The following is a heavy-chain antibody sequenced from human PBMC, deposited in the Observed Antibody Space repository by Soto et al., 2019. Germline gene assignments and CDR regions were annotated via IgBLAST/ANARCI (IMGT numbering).Heavy chain of an antibody. D-gene: IGHD5-18*01. CDR2: SNHSGST. CDR3: ATIGREYTYGNSDS. V-gene: IGHV4-34*01. CDR1: GGSFSGYY. J-gene: IGHJ4*02. Sequence: QVQLQQWGAGLLKPSETLSLTCAVYGGSFSGYYWSWIRQPPGKGLEWSEKSNHSGSTNYNPSLKTRVAISADTSKNQFSLRLSSVTAADTGVYYGATIGREYTYGNSDSWGQGTLVTVSS.